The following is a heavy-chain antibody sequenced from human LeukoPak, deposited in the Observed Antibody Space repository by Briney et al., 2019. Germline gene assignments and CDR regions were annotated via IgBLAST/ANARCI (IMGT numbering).Heavy chain of an antibody. Sequence: SETLSLTCAVYGGSFSGYYWSWIRQPPGKGLEWIGEINHSGSTNYNPSLKSRVTISVDTSKNQFSLKLSSVIAADTAVYYCARESIGYYYYYGMDVWGQGTTVTVSS. CDR3: ARESIGYYYYYGMDV. J-gene: IGHJ6*02. CDR2: INHSGST. CDR1: GGSFSGYY. D-gene: IGHD2-21*01. V-gene: IGHV4-34*01.